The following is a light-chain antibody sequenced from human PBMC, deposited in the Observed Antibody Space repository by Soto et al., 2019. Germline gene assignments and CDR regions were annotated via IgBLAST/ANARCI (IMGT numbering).Light chain of an antibody. CDR3: QQSYSSPPT. CDR1: QTITNL. Sequence: IHFPPSPSTPSAYLGDRVTNTFRASQTITNLLAWFQQKPGKAPEILIYKASSLQSGVPSRFSGSRSGPDFTLTISSLQPEDFATYYCQQSYSSPPTFGQGTKVDIK. CDR2: KAS. V-gene: IGKV1-39*01. J-gene: IGKJ1*01.